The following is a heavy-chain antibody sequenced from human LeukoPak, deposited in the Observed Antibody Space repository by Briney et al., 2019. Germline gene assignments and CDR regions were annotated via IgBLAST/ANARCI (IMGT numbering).Heavy chain of an antibody. CDR2: ISSSSSTI. V-gene: IGHV3-48*01. Sequence: GGSLRLSCAVSGFTFSNYSMNWVRQAPGKGLEWVSYISSSSSTIYYADSVKGRFTISRDNAKNSLYLQMNSLRAEDTAVYYCAREPGYSYGFDAFDIWGQGTMVTVSS. J-gene: IGHJ3*02. D-gene: IGHD5-18*01. CDR1: GFTFSNYS. CDR3: AREPGYSYGFDAFDI.